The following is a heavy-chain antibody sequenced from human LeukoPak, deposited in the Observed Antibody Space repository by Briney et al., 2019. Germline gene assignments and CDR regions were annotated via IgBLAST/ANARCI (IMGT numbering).Heavy chain of an antibody. CDR3: ARPLRGMTTVPTLVY. CDR1: GFTFSSYW. Sequence: GGSLRLSCAASGFTFSSYWMSWVRQAPGKGLEWVANIKQDGSEKYYVDSVKGRFTISRDNAKNSLYLQMNSLRAEDTAVYYCARPLRGMTTVPTLVYWGQGTLVTVSS. CDR2: IKQDGSEK. D-gene: IGHD4-17*01. V-gene: IGHV3-7*01. J-gene: IGHJ4*02.